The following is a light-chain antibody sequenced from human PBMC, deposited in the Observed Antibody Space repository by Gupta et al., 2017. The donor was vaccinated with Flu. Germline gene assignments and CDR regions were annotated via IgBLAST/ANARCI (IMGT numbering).Light chain of an antibody. J-gene: IGKJ2*01. CDR2: DAS. CDR3: QQRNNGYT. CDR1: QSVSSY. V-gene: IGKV3-11*01. Sequence: PGERATLSCRASQSVSSYLAWYQQRPGQAPSLLIYDASNRATGIPARFSGRGSGTDFTLTISSLEPEDFAVYYCQQRNNGYTFGQGTKLEIK.